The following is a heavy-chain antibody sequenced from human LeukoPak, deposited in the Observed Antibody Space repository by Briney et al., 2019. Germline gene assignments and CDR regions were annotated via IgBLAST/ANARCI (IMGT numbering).Heavy chain of an antibody. CDR3: AKGLGYCSADRCYAADV. Sequence: PGGSLRLSCAASGFTFSNYAMSWVRQAPGKGLEWVSVINGRSGSTYDADSVKGRFTISRDSSKNTLFLQMNTLRAEDTAVYYCAKGLGYCSADRCYAADVWGQGTTVTVSS. J-gene: IGHJ6*02. V-gene: IGHV3-23*01. CDR2: INGRSGST. CDR1: GFTFSNYA. D-gene: IGHD2-15*01.